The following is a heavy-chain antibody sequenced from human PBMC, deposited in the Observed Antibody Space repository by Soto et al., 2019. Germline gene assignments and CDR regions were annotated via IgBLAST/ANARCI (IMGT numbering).Heavy chain of an antibody. J-gene: IGHJ6*02. CDR2: IYHSGST. CDR3: ARERYDFWSGSLREGMDV. Sequence: SETLSLTCAVSVGSISSSNWWSWVRQPPGKGLEWIGEIYHSGSTNYNPSLKSRVTISVDKSKNQFSLKLSSVTAADTAVYYCARERYDFWSGSLREGMDVWGQGTTVTVSS. V-gene: IGHV4-4*02. D-gene: IGHD3-3*01. CDR1: VGSISSSNW.